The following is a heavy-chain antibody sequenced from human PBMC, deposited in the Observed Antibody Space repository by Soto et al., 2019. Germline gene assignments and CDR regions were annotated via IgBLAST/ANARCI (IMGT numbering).Heavy chain of an antibody. J-gene: IGHJ4*02. CDR3: ARDRKPMELYAPPHPFDY. V-gene: IGHV3-33*01. D-gene: IGHD1-7*01. CDR2: IWYDGSNK. Sequence: QVQLVESGGGVVQPGRSLRLSCAASGFTFSSYGMHWVRQAPGKGLEWVAVIWYDGSNKYYADSVKGRFTISRDNSKNTLYLQMNRLRAEDTAVYYCARDRKPMELYAPPHPFDYWGQGTLVTVSS. CDR1: GFTFSSYG.